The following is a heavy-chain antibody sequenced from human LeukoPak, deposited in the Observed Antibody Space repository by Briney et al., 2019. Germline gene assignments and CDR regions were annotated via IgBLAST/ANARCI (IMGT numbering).Heavy chain of an antibody. D-gene: IGHD2-2*01. Sequence: ASAKVSCKASGYTFTSYGISWVRQAPGQGLEWMGWISAYNGNTNYAQKLQGRVTMTTDTSTSTAYMELRSLRSDDTAVYYCAREGWDCSSTSCYWGTLDFDYWGQGTLVIVSS. CDR1: GYTFTSYG. CDR3: AREGWDCSSTSCYWGTLDFDY. CDR2: ISAYNGNT. J-gene: IGHJ4*02. V-gene: IGHV1-18*01.